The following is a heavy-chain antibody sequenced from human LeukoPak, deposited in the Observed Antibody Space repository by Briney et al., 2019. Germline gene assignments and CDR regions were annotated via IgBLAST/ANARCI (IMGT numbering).Heavy chain of an antibody. D-gene: IGHD3-10*01. CDR2: VIPIFGTA. CDR3: ARDSRELWFGESNNWFDP. V-gene: IGHV1-69*13. Sequence: GASVKVSCKASGGTFSSYAISWVRQAPGQGLEWMGGVIPIFGTANYAQKFQGRVTITADESTSTAYMELSSLRSEDTAVYYCARDSRELWFGESNNWFDPWGQGALVTVSS. J-gene: IGHJ5*02. CDR1: GGTFSSYA.